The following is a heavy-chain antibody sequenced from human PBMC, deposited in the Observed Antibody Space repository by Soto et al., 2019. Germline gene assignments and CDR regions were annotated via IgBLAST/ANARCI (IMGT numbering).Heavy chain of an antibody. CDR2: INHSGST. CDR1: GGSFSGYY. J-gene: IGHJ6*02. Sequence: SETLSLTCAVYGGSFSGYYWSWIRQPPGKGLERIGEINHSGSTNYNPSLKSRVTISVDTSKNKVSLKLSSVTAADTAVYYCAERQRGDNGDYYYGMDVWGQGTTVTVSS. V-gene: IGHV4-34*01. D-gene: IGHD4-17*01. CDR3: AERQRGDNGDYYYGMDV.